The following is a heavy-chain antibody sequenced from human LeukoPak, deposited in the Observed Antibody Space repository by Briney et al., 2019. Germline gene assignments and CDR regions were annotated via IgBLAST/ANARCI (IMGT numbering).Heavy chain of an antibody. D-gene: IGHD3-3*01. J-gene: IGHJ4*02. V-gene: IGHV3-33*01. CDR1: GFTFSSYG. CDR2: IWYDGSNK. Sequence: GGSLRLSCAASGFTFSSYGMHWVRQAPGKGLEWVAVIWYDGSNKYYADSVKGRFTISRDNSKNTLYLQMNSLRAEDTAVYYCASDSDPSALRSGYYTHWGQGTLVTVSS. CDR3: ASDSDPSALRSGYYTH.